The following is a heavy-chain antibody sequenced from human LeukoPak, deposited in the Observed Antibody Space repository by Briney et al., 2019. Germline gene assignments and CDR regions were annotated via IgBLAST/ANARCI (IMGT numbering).Heavy chain of an antibody. CDR2: MNPNSGNT. D-gene: IGHD3-10*01. V-gene: IGHV1-8*02. Sequence: ASVKVSCKASGGTFSSYAINWVRQAPGQGLEWMGWMNPNSGNTGYAQKFQGRVTMTRNTSISTAYMELSSLRSEDTAVYYCARGRGVSMLRFDPWGQGTLVTVSS. J-gene: IGHJ5*02. CDR3: ARGRGVSMLRFDP. CDR1: GGTFSSYA.